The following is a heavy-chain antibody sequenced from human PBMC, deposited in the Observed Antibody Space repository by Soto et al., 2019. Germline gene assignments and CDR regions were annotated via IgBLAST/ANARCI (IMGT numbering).Heavy chain of an antibody. D-gene: IGHD2-2*01. J-gene: IGHJ6*02. CDR2: ISYDGSNK. CDR1: GFTFSSYA. Sequence: QVQLVESGGGVVQPGRSLRLSCAASGFTFSSYAMHWVRQAPGKGLEWVAVISYDGSNKYYADSVKGRFTISRDNSKNTLYLQMHSLRAEDTAVYYCARDRCSSTSCYYYYGMDVWGQGTTVTVSS. CDR3: ARDRCSSTSCYYYYGMDV. V-gene: IGHV3-30-3*01.